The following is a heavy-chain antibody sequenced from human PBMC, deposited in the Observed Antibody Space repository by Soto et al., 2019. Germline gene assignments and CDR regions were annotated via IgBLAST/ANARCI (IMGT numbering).Heavy chain of an antibody. CDR2: IYSGGSGGST. D-gene: IGHD2-15*01. Sequence: GGSLRLSCAASGFTVSSNYMSWVRQAPGKGLEWVSVIYSGGSGGSTYYADSVKGRFTISRDNSKNTLYLQMNSLRAEDTAVYYCAKFLSIVVVVAATPSYGMDVWGQGTTVTV. CDR3: AKFLSIVVVVAATPSYGMDV. V-gene: IGHV3-53*01. CDR1: GFTVSSNY. J-gene: IGHJ6*02.